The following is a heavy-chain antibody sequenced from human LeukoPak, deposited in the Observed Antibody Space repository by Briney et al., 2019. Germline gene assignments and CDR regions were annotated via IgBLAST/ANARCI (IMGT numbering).Heavy chain of an antibody. V-gene: IGHV4-59*01. CDR2: IYYSGST. J-gene: IGHJ4*02. D-gene: IGHD6-13*01. CDR3: ARTDSSTWYPY. CDR1: GGSTSSSY. Sequence: PPETPSLTCTDSGGSTSSSYWSWIRPPLGKGVEWIEYIYYSGSTNYNPSLKSRVPISVDTAKNQFALKLSSVTAADTAVYYCARTDSSTWYPYWGQGTLVTVSS.